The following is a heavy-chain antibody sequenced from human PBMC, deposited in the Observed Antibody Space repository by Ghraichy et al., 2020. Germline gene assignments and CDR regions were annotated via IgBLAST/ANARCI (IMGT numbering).Heavy chain of an antibody. Sequence: LSLTCAASGFTFSNSAMFWVRQAPGKGLEWVSGISGSGGSTYYADSVKGRFTISRDNSKNTLYLQMNSLRAEDTAVYYCAKDLRTLANWGQGTLVTVSS. CDR3: AKDLRTLAN. V-gene: IGHV3-23*01. CDR1: GFTFSNSA. D-gene: IGHD1-1*01. CDR2: ISGSGGST. J-gene: IGHJ4*02.